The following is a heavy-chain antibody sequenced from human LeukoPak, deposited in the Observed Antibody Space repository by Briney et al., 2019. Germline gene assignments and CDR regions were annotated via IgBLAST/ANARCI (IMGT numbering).Heavy chain of an antibody. Sequence: ASVKVSCKASGYTFTSYGISWVRQAPGQGLEWMGWISAYNGNTNYAQKLQGRVTTTTDTSTSTAYMELRSLRSDDTAVYYCAKGINGYSSSPFDYWGQGTLVTVSS. J-gene: IGHJ4*02. CDR1: GYTFTSYG. V-gene: IGHV1-18*01. CDR2: ISAYNGNT. CDR3: AKGINGYSSSPFDY. D-gene: IGHD6-6*01.